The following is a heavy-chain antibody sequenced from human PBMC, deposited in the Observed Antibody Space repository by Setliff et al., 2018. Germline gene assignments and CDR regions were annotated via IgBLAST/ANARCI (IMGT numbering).Heavy chain of an antibody. Sequence: ASVKVSCKASGGTFSSYGISWVRQAPGQGLEWMGGAIPMFGSTKYAQKFQERVTIIKDESTSTAYMEVSSLRTEDTAVYYCAREGVDTRSSTDYRYYMDVWGKGTTVTVSS. J-gene: IGHJ6*03. CDR1: GGTFSSYG. V-gene: IGHV1-69*05. CDR2: AIPMFGST. D-gene: IGHD5-18*01. CDR3: AREGVDTRSSTDYRYYMDV.